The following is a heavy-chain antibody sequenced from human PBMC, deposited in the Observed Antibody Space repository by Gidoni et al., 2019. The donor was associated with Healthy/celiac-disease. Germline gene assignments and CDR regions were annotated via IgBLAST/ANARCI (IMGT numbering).Heavy chain of an antibody. CDR2: NSRSSSYL. CDR1: GLTFSSYS. CDR3: ARPRLAAQAPNDAFDI. D-gene: IGHD6-6*01. J-gene: IGHJ3*02. Sequence: EVQLGESGGGLVKPGGSLRLSCAASGLTFSSYSMNWVRQAPGKGLDWVSSNSRSSSYLYYADSVNGRFTISRDNAKNSLYLQMNSLRAEDTAVYYCARPRLAAQAPNDAFDIWGQGTMVTVSS. V-gene: IGHV3-21*01.